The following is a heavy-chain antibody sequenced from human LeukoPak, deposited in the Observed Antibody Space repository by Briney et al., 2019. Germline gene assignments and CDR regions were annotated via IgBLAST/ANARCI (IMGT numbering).Heavy chain of an antibody. D-gene: IGHD3-3*01. CDR1: GYSFTSYW. Sequence: HGESLKISCKGSGYSFTSYWIGWVRQMPGKGLEWMGIIYPGDSDTRYSPSFQGQVTISADKSISTAYLQWSSLKASDTAMYYCAIIRPREFLEWSGWFDPWGQGTLVTVSS. CDR2: IYPGDSDT. J-gene: IGHJ5*02. CDR3: AIIRPREFLEWSGWFDP. V-gene: IGHV5-51*01.